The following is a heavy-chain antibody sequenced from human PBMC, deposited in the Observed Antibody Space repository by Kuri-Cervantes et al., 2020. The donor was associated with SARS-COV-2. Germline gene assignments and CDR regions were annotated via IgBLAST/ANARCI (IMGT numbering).Heavy chain of an antibody. V-gene: IGHV4-59*01. D-gene: IGHD1-7*01. Sequence: GSLRLSCTVSGGSISSYYWSWIRQPPGKGLEWIGYIYYSGSTNYNPSLKSRVTISVDTSKNQFSLKLSSVTAADTAVYYCVSTETGNTNWFDPWGQGTLVTVSS. CDR3: VSTETGNTNWFDP. CDR1: GGSISSYY. J-gene: IGHJ5*02. CDR2: IYYSGST.